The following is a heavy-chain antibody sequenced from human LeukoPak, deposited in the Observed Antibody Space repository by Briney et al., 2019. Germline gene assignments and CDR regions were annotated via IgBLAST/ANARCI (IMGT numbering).Heavy chain of an antibody. CDR1: GFVFSDYS. CDR3: ARDNNWGFGF. D-gene: IGHD7-27*01. J-gene: IGHJ4*02. Sequence: PGGSLRLSCAASGFVFSDYSMNWVRQAPGKGLEWVSNIRGSGSGSGSGMYYADSVKGRFTISRDNAKNSLYLQMSSLRAEDTAFYYCARDNNWGFGFWGQGALVTVSS. V-gene: IGHV3-48*04. CDR2: IRGSGSGSGSGM.